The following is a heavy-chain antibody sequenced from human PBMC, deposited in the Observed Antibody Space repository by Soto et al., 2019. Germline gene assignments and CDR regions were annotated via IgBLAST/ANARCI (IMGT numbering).Heavy chain of an antibody. J-gene: IGHJ4*02. CDR3: ASGASGSKFEF. V-gene: IGHV3-74*01. CDR1: GFTFSTYW. CDR2: ISGDGSGT. D-gene: IGHD3-10*01. Sequence: EVQLVQSGGGLVQSGGSLRLSCAASGFTFSTYWMHWVRQAPGKGPVWVSRISGDGSGTSYADSVKGRFTVSRDNTKNTLYLQMNSLRADDAAVYYCASGASGSKFEFWGQGTLVTVSS.